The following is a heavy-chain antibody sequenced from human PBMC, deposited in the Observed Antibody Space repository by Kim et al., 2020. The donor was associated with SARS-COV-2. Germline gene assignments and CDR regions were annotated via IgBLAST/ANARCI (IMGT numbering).Heavy chain of an antibody. D-gene: IGHD6-13*01. Sequence: SETLSLTCAVYGGSFSGYYWSWIRQPPGKGLEWIGEINHSGSTNYNPSLKSRVTISVDTSKNQFSLKLSSVTAADTAVYYCARGRLYSSSWYPRVGNWFDPWGQGTLVTVSS. V-gene: IGHV4-34*01. CDR1: GGSFSGYY. CDR2: INHSGST. J-gene: IGHJ5*02. CDR3: ARGRLYSSSWYPRVGNWFDP.